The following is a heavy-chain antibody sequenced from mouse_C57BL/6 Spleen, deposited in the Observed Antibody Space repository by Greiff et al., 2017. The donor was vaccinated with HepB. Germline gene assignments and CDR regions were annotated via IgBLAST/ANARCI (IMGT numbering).Heavy chain of an antibody. CDR2: INPNNGGT. CDR1: GYTFTDYY. CDR3: ARSDYYGSNYYAMDY. J-gene: IGHJ4*01. Sequence: EVQLQQSGPELVKPGASVKISCKASGYTFTDYYMNWVKQSHGKSLEWIGDINPNNGGTSYNQKFKGKATLTVDKSSSTAYMELRSLTSEDSAVYYCARSDYYGSNYYAMDYWGQGTSVTVSS. D-gene: IGHD1-1*01. V-gene: IGHV1-26*01.